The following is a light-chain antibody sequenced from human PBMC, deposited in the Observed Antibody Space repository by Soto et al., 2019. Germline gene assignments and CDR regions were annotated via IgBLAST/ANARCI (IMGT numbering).Light chain of an antibody. J-gene: IGLJ2*01. CDR2: EGS. CDR1: SSDVGSYNL. V-gene: IGLV2-23*03. Sequence: QSALTQPASVSGSPGQSITISCTGTSSDVGSYNLVSWYQQHPGKAPKLMIYEGSKRPSGVSNRFSGSKSGNTASLTISGLQVGDEADYYCSSYAGSSTFVVFGGGTKLTVL. CDR3: SSYAGSSTFVV.